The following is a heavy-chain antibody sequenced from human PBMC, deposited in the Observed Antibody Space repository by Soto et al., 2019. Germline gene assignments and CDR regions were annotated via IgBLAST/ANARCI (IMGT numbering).Heavy chain of an antibody. V-gene: IGHV3-21*01. D-gene: IGHD3-3*01. Sequence: EVQLVESGGGLVKPGGSLRLSCAASGFTFSSYSMNWVRQAPGKGLEWVSSISSSSSYIYYADSVKGRFTISRDNAKNSLYLQMNSLRAEDTAVYYCARVGLFTIFGVVQWYDGMDVWGQGTTVTVSS. CDR3: ARVGLFTIFGVVQWYDGMDV. CDR1: GFTFSSYS. J-gene: IGHJ6*02. CDR2: ISSSSSYI.